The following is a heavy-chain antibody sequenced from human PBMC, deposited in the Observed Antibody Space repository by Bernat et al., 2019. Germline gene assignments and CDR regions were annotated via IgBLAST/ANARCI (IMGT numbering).Heavy chain of an antibody. D-gene: IGHD6-6*01. CDR1: GYTFTSYA. CDR3: ARARGGIAARGDNCFDL. V-gene: IGHV1-3*01. J-gene: IGHJ3*01. CDR2: INAGNGNT. Sequence: QVQLVQSGAEVKKPGASVKVSCKASGYTFTSYAMHWVRQAPGQRLEWMGWINAGNGNTKYSQKLQGRVTITRDTSASTAYMELSSLRSEDTAVYYCARARGGIAARGDNCFDLWGQGTMVTVSS.